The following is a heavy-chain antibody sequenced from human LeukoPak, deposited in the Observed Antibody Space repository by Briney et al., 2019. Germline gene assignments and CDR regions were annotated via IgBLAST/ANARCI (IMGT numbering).Heavy chain of an antibody. CDR1: GVTVSSNY. CDR3: ARGYDNGGHYLYFFDY. Sequence: GGSLRLSCAASGVTVSSNYMNWVCQAPGKGLEWVSAIYSGGTTHYADSVKGRFTISRDNSKNTLYFQMNSLRAEDTAVYYCARGYDNGGHYLYFFDYWGQGTLVTVSS. J-gene: IGHJ4*02. V-gene: IGHV3-66*01. CDR2: IYSGGTT. D-gene: IGHD3-22*01.